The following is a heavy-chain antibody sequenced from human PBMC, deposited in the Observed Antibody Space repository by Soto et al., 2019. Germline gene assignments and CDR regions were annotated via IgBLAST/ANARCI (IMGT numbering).Heavy chain of an antibody. D-gene: IGHD4-4*01. Sequence: QITLKESGPTLVKPTQTLTLTCTFSGFSLSTNGVGVGWIRQPPGKALEWLALIYWDDDTRYSPSLKNRLTITKDTSKNQVVLTMTNMDPVDTATYYCAHRLLRLPTEDYMDVWGKGTTVTVSS. J-gene: IGHJ6*03. CDR1: GFSLSTNGVG. CDR3: AHRLLRLPTEDYMDV. CDR2: IYWDDDT. V-gene: IGHV2-5*02.